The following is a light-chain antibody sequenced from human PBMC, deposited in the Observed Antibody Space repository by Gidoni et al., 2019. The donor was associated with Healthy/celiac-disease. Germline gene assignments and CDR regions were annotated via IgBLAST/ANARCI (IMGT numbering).Light chain of an antibody. J-gene: IGLJ2*01. CDR2: QDS. Sequence: SYELTQPHSMSVSPGQTASITCSADKLGDKYACWYQQKPGQSPVLIIYQDSKRPSGIPERFSGSNSGNTATLTISGTQAMDEADYYCQAWDSSTVVFGGGTKLTVL. CDR3: QAWDSSTVV. V-gene: IGLV3-1*01. CDR1: KLGDKY.